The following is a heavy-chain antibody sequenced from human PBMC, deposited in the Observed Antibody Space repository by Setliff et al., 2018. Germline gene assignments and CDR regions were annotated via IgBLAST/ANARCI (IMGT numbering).Heavy chain of an antibody. CDR1: GYTFTSYG. CDR3: ARGPFRNYDTAPVWFDP. Sequence: ASVKVSCKASGYTFTSYGINWVRQAPGQGLEWMGWISAYARKFQGRVTMTTDTPTNTAYMELRSLRSDDTAVYYCARGPFRNYDTAPVWFDPWGQGTLVTVSS. V-gene: IGHV1-18*01. CDR2: ISA. D-gene: IGHD3-22*01. J-gene: IGHJ5*02.